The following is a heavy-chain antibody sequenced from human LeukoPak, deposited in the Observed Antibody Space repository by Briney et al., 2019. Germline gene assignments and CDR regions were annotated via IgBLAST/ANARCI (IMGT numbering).Heavy chain of an antibody. CDR3: SKVGDYLGSGTLVNWFDP. CDR2: IRSNSYGGTT. D-gene: IGHD3-10*01. Sequence: GGSLRLSCSASGFTFGDFATTWVRQAPGKGLEWVGFIRSNSYGGTTEYAASVNDRFTILRDDSKSIAYLQMNSLKTEDTAAYYCSKVGDYLGSGTLVNWFDPWGQGTLVTVSS. J-gene: IGHJ5*02. CDR1: GFTFGDFA. V-gene: IGHV3-49*04.